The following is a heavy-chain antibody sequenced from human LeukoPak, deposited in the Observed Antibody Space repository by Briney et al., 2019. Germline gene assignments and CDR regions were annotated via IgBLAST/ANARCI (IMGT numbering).Heavy chain of an antibody. J-gene: IGHJ5*02. CDR1: GFSFSTYW. D-gene: IGHD1-26*01. CDR2: IKQDGSEK. CDR3: ARGEGYLDP. Sequence: GGSLRLSCEASGFSFSTYWMSWVRQAPGKGLECVANIKQDGSEKNYVDSVKGRFTISRDNAKNSLYLQVNSLRVEDTAVYYCARGEGYLDPWGQGTLVTVSS. V-gene: IGHV3-7*01.